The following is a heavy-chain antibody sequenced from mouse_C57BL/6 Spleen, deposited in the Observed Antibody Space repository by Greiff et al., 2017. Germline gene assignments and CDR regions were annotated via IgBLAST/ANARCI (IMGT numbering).Heavy chain of an antibody. CDR3: ARHGVDGGSMDY. D-gene: IGHD1-1*02. J-gene: IGHJ4*01. CDR2: INSDGGST. CDR1: EYEFPSHD. V-gene: IGHV5-2*01. Sequence: EVQLVESGGGLVQPGESLKLSCESTEYEFPSHDMSWVRKTPEKRLELVAAINSDGGSTYYPDTMERRFIFSRYNTKKTLYLQMNSLRSEDTALYYCARHGVDGGSMDYWGQGTSVTGSS.